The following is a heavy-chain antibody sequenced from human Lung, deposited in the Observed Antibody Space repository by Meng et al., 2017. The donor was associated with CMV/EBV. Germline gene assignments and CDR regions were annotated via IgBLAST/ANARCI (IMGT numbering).Heavy chain of an antibody. CDR3: AREAGRDGYATPKFDY. Sequence: LTGAGPGLCNPSPTLFLTCTVSGGSIGSGGYYWSWIRQHPGKGLEWIGYIYYTGSTFYNPSLKCRVTISVDTSKNQFSLKLIPATAADTAVYYCAREAGRDGYATPKFDYWGQGTLVTVSS. D-gene: IGHD5-24*01. V-gene: IGHV4-31*03. J-gene: IGHJ4*02. CDR1: GGSIGSGGYY. CDR2: IYYTGST.